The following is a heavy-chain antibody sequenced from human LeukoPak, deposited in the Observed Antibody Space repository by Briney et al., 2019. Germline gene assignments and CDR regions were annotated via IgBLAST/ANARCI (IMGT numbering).Heavy chain of an antibody. D-gene: IGHD3-22*01. CDR3: ARTRDNYYDASPNAFDV. J-gene: IGHJ3*01. V-gene: IGHV1-8*01. CDR1: GYTFTSYD. Sequence: ASVKVSCKACGYTFTSYDINCVRQDTGQGLEWMGGMNPNSGNTGYAQKFQGRVTMTRNTSISTAYMELSSLRSEDTAMYYCARTRDNYYDASPNAFDVWGQGTMVTVSS. CDR2: MNPNSGNT.